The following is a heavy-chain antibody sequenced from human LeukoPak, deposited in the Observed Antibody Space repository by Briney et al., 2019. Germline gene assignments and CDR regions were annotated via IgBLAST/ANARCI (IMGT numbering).Heavy chain of an antibody. CDR2: ISDSSAM. CDR3: ARDGGYSGFDADC. D-gene: IGHD5-12*01. J-gene: IGHJ4*02. Sequence: PGGSLRLSCAASGFTFRTYSMKWVRQAPGKGLEWVSYISDSSAMYYADSVRGRFTISRENDKNSLFLQMNSLRAEDTAVYYCARDGGYSGFDADCWGQGTLVTVFS. CDR1: GFTFRTYS. V-gene: IGHV3-48*01.